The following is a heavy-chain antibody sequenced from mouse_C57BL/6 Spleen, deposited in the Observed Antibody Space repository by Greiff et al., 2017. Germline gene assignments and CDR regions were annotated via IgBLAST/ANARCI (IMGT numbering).Heavy chain of an antibody. V-gene: IGHV1-55*01. J-gene: IGHJ1*03. Sequence: QVQLQQPGAELVKPGASVKMSCKASGYTFTSYWINWVKQRPGQGLEWIGDIYPGSGSTNYNEKFKSKATLTVDTSSSTAYMQLRSLTSEDSAVYYCARWNYYDYDDRYFDGWGTGTTVTVSA. CDR1: GYTFTSYW. CDR3: ARWNYYDYDDRYFDG. D-gene: IGHD2-4*01. CDR2: IYPGSGST.